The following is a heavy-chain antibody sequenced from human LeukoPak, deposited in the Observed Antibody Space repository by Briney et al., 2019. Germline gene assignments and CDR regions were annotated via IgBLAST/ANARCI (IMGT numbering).Heavy chain of an antibody. V-gene: IGHV3-74*01. Sequence: GGSLRLSCAASGXNFRDYWMHWVRQAPGEGLVWVSRILSDGSGTSGTIYADSVKGRFTTSRDNAKNTLYLQMNSLRADDTAVYYCARDGSLPDYWGQGTLVTVSS. CDR2: ILSDGSGT. D-gene: IGHD2-15*01. CDR1: GXNFRDYW. J-gene: IGHJ4*02. CDR3: ARDGSLPDY.